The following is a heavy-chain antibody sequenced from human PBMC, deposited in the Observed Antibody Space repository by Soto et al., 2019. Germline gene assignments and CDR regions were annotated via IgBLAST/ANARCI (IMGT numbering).Heavy chain of an antibody. CDR1: GFTFDDYA. CDR2: SSWNSGSI. CDR3: AKDISGIAAAGGWFDP. V-gene: IGHV3-9*01. D-gene: IGHD6-13*01. Sequence: EVQLVESGGGLVQPGRSLRLSCAASGFTFDDYAMHWVRQAPGKGLEWVSGSSWNSGSIGYADSVKGRFTISRDNAKNSLYLQMNSLRAEDTALYYCAKDISGIAAAGGWFDPWGQGTLVTVSS. J-gene: IGHJ5*02.